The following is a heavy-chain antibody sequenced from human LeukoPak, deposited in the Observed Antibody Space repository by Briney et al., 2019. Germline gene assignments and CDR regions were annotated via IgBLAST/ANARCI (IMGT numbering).Heavy chain of an antibody. CDR2: MNPNSGNT. Sequence: GASVKVSCKASGYTFTSYDINWVRQATGQGLEWMGWMNPNSGNTGYAQKFQGRVTMTRDTSISTVYMELSGLRSEDTAVFYCARGMVRGVIGGGAFDIWGQGTMVTVSS. CDR3: ARGMVRGVIGGGAFDI. J-gene: IGHJ3*02. D-gene: IGHD3-10*01. V-gene: IGHV1-8*01. CDR1: GYTFTSYD.